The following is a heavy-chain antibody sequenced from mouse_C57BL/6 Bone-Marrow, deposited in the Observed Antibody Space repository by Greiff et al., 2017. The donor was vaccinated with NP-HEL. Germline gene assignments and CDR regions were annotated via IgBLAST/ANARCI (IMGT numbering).Heavy chain of an antibody. CDR1: GYSITSGYY. Sequence: VQLQESGPGLVKPSQSLSLTCSVTGYSITSGYYWNWIRQFPGNKLEWMGYISYDGSNNYNPSLKNRISITRDTSKNQFFLKLNSVTTEDTATYYCARDLRGYWGQGTTLTVSS. J-gene: IGHJ2*01. V-gene: IGHV3-6*01. CDR3: ARDLRGY. CDR2: ISYDGSN.